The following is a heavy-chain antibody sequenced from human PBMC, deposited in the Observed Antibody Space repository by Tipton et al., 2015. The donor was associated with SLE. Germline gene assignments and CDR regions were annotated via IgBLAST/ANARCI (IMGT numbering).Heavy chain of an antibody. V-gene: IGHV3-30*04. Sequence: SLRLSCAASGFTFSSYAMHWVRQAPGKGLEWVAVISYDGSNKYYADSEKGRFTISRDNSKNTLYLQMNSLRAEDTAVYYCARVLGSYYGMDVWGQGTTVTVSS. J-gene: IGHJ6*02. CDR2: ISYDGSNK. CDR3: ARVLGSYYGMDV. CDR1: GFTFSSYA.